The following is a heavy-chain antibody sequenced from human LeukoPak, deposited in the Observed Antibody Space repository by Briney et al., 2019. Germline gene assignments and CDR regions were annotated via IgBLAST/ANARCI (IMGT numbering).Heavy chain of an antibody. Sequence: PSETLSLTCTVSGGSISSYYWSWIRQPPGKGLEWIGHIYYSGSTNHNPSLKSRVTISVDTSKKQFSLKLSSVTAADTAVYYCARGIYGMDVWGQGTTVTVSS. J-gene: IGHJ6*02. CDR3: ARGIYGMDV. V-gene: IGHV4-59*08. CDR1: GGSISSYY. CDR2: IYYSGST.